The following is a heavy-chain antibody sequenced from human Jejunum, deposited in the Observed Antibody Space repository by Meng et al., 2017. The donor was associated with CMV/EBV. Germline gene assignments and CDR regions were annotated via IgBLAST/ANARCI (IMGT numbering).Heavy chain of an antibody. CDR3: ARGAMSFES. Sequence: LGGLGGGLVQPGGALRLSCAVSGISVTTNYMTWVRQTPGKGLEWVSVIYSGGDKTYYADSVKGRFTISRDSSRNTLYLQMTSLRAGDTALYYCARGAMSFESWGQGTLVTVSS. CDR1: GISVTTNY. CDR2: IYSGGDKT. J-gene: IGHJ5*01. V-gene: IGHV3-66*01.